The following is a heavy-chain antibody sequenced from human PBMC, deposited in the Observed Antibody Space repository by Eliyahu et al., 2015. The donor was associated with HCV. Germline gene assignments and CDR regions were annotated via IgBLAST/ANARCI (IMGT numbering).Heavy chain of an antibody. CDR2: IYWNDDK. D-gene: IGHD3-10*01. J-gene: IGHJ6*04. CDR3: AHRRGFREPQPLYYYYYGMDV. Sequence: QITLKESGPTLVKPTQTLTLTCTFSGFSLSTSGVGVGWIRQPPGKALEWLALIYWNDDKRYSPSLKSRLTITKDTSKNQVVLTMTNMDPVDTATYYCAHRRGFREPQPLYYYYYGMDVWGKGTTVTVSS. CDR1: GFSLSTSGVG. V-gene: IGHV2-5*01.